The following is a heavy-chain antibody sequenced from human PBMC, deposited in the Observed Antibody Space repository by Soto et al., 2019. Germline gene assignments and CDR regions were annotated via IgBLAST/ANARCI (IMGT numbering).Heavy chain of an antibody. D-gene: IGHD6-13*01. CDR2: IYYSGST. Sequence: QLQLQESGPGLVKPSETLSLTCTVSGGSISSSSYYWGWIRQPPGKGLEWIGSIYYSGSTYYNPSLKSRVTISVDTSKNQFSLKLSSVTAADTAVYYCARPTTAAGSDYWGQGTLVTVSS. CDR1: GGSISSSSYY. V-gene: IGHV4-39*01. CDR3: ARPTTAAGSDY. J-gene: IGHJ4*02.